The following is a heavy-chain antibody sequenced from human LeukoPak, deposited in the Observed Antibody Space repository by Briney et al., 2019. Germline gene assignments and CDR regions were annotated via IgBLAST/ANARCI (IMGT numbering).Heavy chain of an antibody. V-gene: IGHV1-2*04. D-gene: IGHD6-19*01. CDR3: ARCGSSGQDDAFDI. CDR1: GYTFTGYY. Sequence: ASVKVSCKASGYTFTGYYMHWVRQAPGQGLEWMGWINPNSGGTNYAQKFQGWVTMTRDTSISTAYMELSRLRSDDTAVYYCARCGSSGQDDAFDIWGQGTMVTVSS. CDR2: INPNSGGT. J-gene: IGHJ3*02.